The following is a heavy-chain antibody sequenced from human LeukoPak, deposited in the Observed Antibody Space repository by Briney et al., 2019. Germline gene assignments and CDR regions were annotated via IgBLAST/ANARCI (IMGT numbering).Heavy chain of an antibody. CDR1: GFTFSSYA. Sequence: PGGSLRLSCAASGFTFSSYAMSWVRQAPGKGLEWASAISGSGGSTYYADSVKGRFTISRDNSKNTLYLQMNSLRAEDTAVYYCAKDRLPYYYDSSGYYPYYFDYWGQGTLVTVSS. J-gene: IGHJ4*02. V-gene: IGHV3-23*01. D-gene: IGHD3-22*01. CDR2: ISGSGGST. CDR3: AKDRLPYYYDSSGYYPYYFDY.